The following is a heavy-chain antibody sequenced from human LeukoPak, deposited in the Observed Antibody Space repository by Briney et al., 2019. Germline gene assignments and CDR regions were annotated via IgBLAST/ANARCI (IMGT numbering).Heavy chain of an antibody. CDR2: IYYSGST. CDR1: GGSLSSSSYY. J-gene: IGHJ4*02. D-gene: IGHD4-11*01. V-gene: IGHV4-39*01. Sequence: PSETLSLTCTVSGGSLSSSSYYWGWIRQPPGKGLEWIGSIYYSGSTYYNPSLKSRVTISVDTSKNQISLKLSSVTAADTAVYYCARPQSTITGDFAYCGQGSLVTVSS. CDR3: ARPQSTITGDFAY.